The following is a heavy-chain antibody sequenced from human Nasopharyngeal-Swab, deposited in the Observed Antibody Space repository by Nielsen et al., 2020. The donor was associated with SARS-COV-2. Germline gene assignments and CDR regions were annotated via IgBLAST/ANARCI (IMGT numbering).Heavy chain of an antibody. V-gene: IGHV3-7*01. D-gene: IGHD3-10*01. CDR1: GFDFNNYG. CDR3: ARDALGSGSYVYYYGMDV. J-gene: IGHJ6*02. CDR2: IKQDGSEK. Sequence: GGSLRLSCAASGFDFNNYGMHWVRQAPGKGLEWVANIKQDGSEKYYVDSVKGRFTISRDNAKNSLYLQMNSLRAEDTAVYYCARDALGSGSYVYYYGMDVWGQGTTVTVSS.